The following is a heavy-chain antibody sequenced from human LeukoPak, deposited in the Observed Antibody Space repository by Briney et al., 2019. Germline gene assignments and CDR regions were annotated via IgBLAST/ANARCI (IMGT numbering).Heavy chain of an antibody. V-gene: IGHV1-8*03. D-gene: IGHD4-23*01. Sequence: ASVKVSCKASGYTFTSYDINWVRQATGQGLEWMGWMNPNSGNTGYAQKFQGRVTITRNTSISTAYMELSSLRSEDTAVYYCARDSATVVTQADYWGQGTLVTVSS. CDR3: ARDSATVVTQADY. CDR2: MNPNSGNT. CDR1: GYTFTSYD. J-gene: IGHJ4*02.